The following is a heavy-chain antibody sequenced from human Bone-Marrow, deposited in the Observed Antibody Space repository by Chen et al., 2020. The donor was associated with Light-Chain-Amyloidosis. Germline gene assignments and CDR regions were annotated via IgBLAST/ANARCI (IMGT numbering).Heavy chain of an antibody. Sequence: QVQLQESGPGLVKPSGTLSLTCAVSGDSLSSSHWWSWVRQPPGKGLEWIGEIYHSGSTNYNPSLKSRVPISVDKSKNQFSLNLSSVTAADTAVYYCARAWGSSSGSLEYRGQGTLVTVSS. CDR1: GDSLSSSHW. V-gene: IGHV4-4*02. J-gene: IGHJ4*02. CDR2: IYHSGST. D-gene: IGHD6-19*01. CDR3: ARAWGSSSGSLEY.